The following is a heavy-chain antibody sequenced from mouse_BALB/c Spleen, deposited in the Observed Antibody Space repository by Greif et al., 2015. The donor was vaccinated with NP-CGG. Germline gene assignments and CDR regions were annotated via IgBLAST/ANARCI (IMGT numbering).Heavy chain of an antibody. D-gene: IGHD2-1*01. Sequence: QVQLQQSGPGLVAPSQSLSITCTVSGFSLTGYGVNWVRQPPGKGLEWLGMMWGDGSTDYNSALKSRLSISKDNSKSQVFLKMNSLQTDDTARYYCARMGNYGVWYFDVWGAGTTVTVSS. V-gene: IGHV2-6-7*01. CDR3: ARMGNYGVWYFDV. J-gene: IGHJ1*01. CDR2: MWGDGST. CDR1: GFSLTGYG.